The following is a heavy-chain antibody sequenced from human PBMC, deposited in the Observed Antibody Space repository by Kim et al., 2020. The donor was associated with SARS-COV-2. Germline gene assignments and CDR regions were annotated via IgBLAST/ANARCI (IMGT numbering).Heavy chain of an antibody. D-gene: IGHD5-12*01. V-gene: IGHV3-7*01. Sequence: GGSLRLSCAASGFTFSSYWMSWVRQAPGKGLEWVAHIKEDGIEKYYVDSVKGRFTISRDNAKNSLYLQMNSLRAEDTAVFYCARGGRAPNFWGQGTLVTV. CDR3: ARGGRAPNF. CDR1: GFTFSSYW. J-gene: IGHJ4*02. CDR2: IKEDGIEK.